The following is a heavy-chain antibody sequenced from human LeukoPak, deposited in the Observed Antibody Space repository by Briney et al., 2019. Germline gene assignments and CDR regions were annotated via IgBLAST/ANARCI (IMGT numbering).Heavy chain of an antibody. CDR3: AKDLGRYRNNFFDY. V-gene: IGHV3-21*01. CDR2: ISSSSSDI. J-gene: IGHJ4*02. CDR1: GFTFSDYR. Sequence: GGSLRLSCAASGFTFSDYRMNWVRQAPGKGLEWVSSISSSSSDIYYADSVKGRFTISRDNAKNSLYLQMNSLRAEDTAVYYCAKDLGRYRNNFFDYWGQGNLVTVSS. D-gene: IGHD1-26*01.